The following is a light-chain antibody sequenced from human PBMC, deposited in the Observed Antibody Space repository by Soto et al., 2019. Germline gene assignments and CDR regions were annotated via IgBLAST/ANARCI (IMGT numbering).Light chain of an antibody. J-gene: IGKJ4*01. V-gene: IGKV1-33*01. CDR2: DAS. CDR3: QQYQSLT. Sequence: DIQMTQSPSSLSASVGDRVTITCRASQSISRYLNWYQQKPGKAPKLLIYDASNLETGVPSRFSGSGSGTDFTLTITRLEPEDFTVYYCQQYQSLTFGGGTKVDIK. CDR1: QSISRY.